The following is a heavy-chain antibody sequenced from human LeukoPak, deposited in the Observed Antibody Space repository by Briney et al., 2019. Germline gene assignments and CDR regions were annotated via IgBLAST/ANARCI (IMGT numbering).Heavy chain of an antibody. CDR2: IWYDGSNK. CDR3: ARARGVSTGYRPIDY. D-gene: IGHD3-22*01. J-gene: IGHJ4*02. V-gene: IGHV3-33*01. CDR1: GFTFSTSG. Sequence: GRSLRLSCAASGFTFSTSGMHWVRQAPGKGLEWVAVIWYDGSNKHYAESVKGRFSISRDNSKSTLYLQMNSLRAEDTAVYYCARARGVSTGYRPIDYWGQGTLVTVSS.